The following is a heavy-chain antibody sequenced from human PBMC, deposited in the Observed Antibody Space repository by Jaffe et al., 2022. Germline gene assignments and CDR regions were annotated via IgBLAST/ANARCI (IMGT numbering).Heavy chain of an antibody. CDR2: IDYSGYT. Sequence: QLQLQESGPGLVKPSETLSLTCAVSGGSISSSNYYWAWIRQPPGKGLEWIGSIDYSGYTYYKPSLKSRVTISLDTSKNQLSLKLSSVTAADTAVFYCARHGYSSGWYMFDLWGQGTLVTVSS. J-gene: IGHJ5*02. V-gene: IGHV4-39*01. CDR1: GGSISSSNYY. D-gene: IGHD6-19*01. CDR3: ARHGYSSGWYMFDL.